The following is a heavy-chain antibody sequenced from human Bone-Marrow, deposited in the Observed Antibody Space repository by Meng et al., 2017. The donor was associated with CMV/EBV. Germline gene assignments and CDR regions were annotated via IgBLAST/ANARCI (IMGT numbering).Heavy chain of an antibody. Sequence: GSLRLSCAASGFTFSSYSMNWVRQAPGKGLEWVSYISSSSSTIYYADSVKGRFTISRDNAKNSLYLQMNSLRAEDTAVYYCARDPIAATSYGMDVWGQGTTVTGSS. J-gene: IGHJ6*01. CDR3: ARDPIAATSYGMDV. V-gene: IGHV3-48*04. CDR1: GFTFSSYS. D-gene: IGHD6-13*01. CDR2: ISSSSSTI.